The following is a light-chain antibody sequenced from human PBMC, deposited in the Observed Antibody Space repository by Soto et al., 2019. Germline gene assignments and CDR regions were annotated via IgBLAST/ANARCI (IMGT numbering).Light chain of an antibody. CDR2: EVT. CDR1: SSDVGGYNY. Sequence: QSVLTQPPSASGSPGQSVTISCTGTSSDVGGYNYVSWYQQYPGRAPKLMIYEVTKRPSGVSDRFSGSKSGNTASLTVSGLQAEDAADYYCSSYAASNNFYFVFGGGTQLTVL. V-gene: IGLV2-8*01. CDR3: SSYAASNNFYFV. J-gene: IGLJ3*02.